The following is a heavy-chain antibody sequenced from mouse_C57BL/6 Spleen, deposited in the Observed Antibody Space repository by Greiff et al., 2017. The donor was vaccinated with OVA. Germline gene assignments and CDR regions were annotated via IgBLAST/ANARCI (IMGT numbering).Heavy chain of an antibody. D-gene: IGHD1-1*01. V-gene: IGHV2-2*01. CDR1: GFSLTSYG. CDR3: ARGDYGSSYYAMDY. J-gene: IGHJ4*01. CDR2: IWSGGST. Sequence: QVQLQESGPGLVQPSQSLSITCTVSGFSLTSYGVHWVRQSPGKGLEWLGVIWSGGSTDYHAAFISRLSISKDNSKSQVFFKMNSLQADDTAIYYCARGDYGSSYYAMDYWGQGTSVTVSS.